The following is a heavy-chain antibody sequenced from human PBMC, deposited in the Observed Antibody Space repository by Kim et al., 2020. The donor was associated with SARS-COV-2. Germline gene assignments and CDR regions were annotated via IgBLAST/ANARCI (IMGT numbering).Heavy chain of an antibody. D-gene: IGHD3-22*01. CDR3: ARGPRENSGCPSDY. V-gene: IGHV1-18*01. J-gene: IGHJ4*02. Sequence: AQKLQGRVTMTTDTSTSTAYMELRSLRSDDTAVYYCARGPRENSGCPSDYWGQGTLVTVSS.